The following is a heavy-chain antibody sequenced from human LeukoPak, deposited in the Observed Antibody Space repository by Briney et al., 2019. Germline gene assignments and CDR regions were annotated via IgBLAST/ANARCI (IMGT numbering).Heavy chain of an antibody. V-gene: IGHV3-53*01. CDR1: GFTVSGNY. D-gene: IGHD4/OR15-4a*01. CDR3: ARASYYGAPFDI. Sequence: GGSLRLSCAASGFTVSGNYMNWVRQAPGKGLEWVSVIYSGGSTTYYADSVKGRFTISRDNSKNTLYLQMNSLRAEDTAVYYCARASYYGAPFDIWGQATMVTVSS. J-gene: IGHJ3*02. CDR2: IYSGGSTT.